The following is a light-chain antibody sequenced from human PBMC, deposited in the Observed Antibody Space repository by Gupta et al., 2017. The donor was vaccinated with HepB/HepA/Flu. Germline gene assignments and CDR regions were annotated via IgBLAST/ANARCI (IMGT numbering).Light chain of an antibody. CDR1: SSDVGGYNY. Sequence: QSALTQPRSASGSPGPSVTISCTGTSSDVGGYNYVSWYQQPPGKAPKLMIYDVSKRPSGVPDRFSGSKSGNTASLTISGLQAEDEADYYCCSYAGSYTHVFGTGTKVTVL. J-gene: IGLJ1*01. CDR2: DVS. V-gene: IGLV2-11*01. CDR3: CSYAGSYTHV.